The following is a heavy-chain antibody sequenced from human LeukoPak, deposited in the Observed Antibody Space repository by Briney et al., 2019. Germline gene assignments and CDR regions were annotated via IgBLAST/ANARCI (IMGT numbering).Heavy chain of an antibody. CDR3: ARHQPGQWLSYYSDY. Sequence: GESLKISCKGSGYSFTSYWIGWVRQMPGKGLEWMGIIYPGDSDTRYSPSFQGQVTISADKSISAAYLQWSSLKASDTAMYYCARHQPGQWLSYYSDYWGQGTLVTVSS. D-gene: IGHD6-19*01. V-gene: IGHV5-51*01. CDR2: IYPGDSDT. CDR1: GYSFTSYW. J-gene: IGHJ4*02.